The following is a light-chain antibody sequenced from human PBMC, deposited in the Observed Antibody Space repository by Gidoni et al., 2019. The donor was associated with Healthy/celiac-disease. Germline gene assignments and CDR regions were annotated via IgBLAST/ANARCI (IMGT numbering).Light chain of an antibody. J-gene: IGKJ4*01. Sequence: DIHMTQCPSSLSASVGDRVTITRRASQRIRNELGWYQQKPGKAPKRLIYAASSLQSGVPSRFSGSGSGTEFTLTISSLQPEDFATYYCLQRNSSPLTFGGGTKVEIK. CDR1: QRIRNE. CDR3: LQRNSSPLT. CDR2: AAS. V-gene: IGKV1-17*01.